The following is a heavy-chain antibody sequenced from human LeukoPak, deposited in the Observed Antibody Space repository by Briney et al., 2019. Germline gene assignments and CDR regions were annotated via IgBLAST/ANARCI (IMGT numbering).Heavy chain of an antibody. CDR2: ISAYNGNT. J-gene: IGHJ4*02. D-gene: IGHD6-19*01. Sequence: ASVKVSCKASGYTLTSYVISWVRQAPGQGLEWMGWISAYNGNTNYAQKLQGRVTMTTDTSTSTAYMELRSLRSDDTAVYYCARDAGTSSGWYKSLDYWGQGTLVTVSS. V-gene: IGHV1-18*01. CDR1: GYTLTSYV. CDR3: ARDAGTSSGWYKSLDY.